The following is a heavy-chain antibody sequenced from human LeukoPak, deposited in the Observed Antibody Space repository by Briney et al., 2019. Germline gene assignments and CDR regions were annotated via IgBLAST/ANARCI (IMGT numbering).Heavy chain of an antibody. Sequence: GGSLRLSCAASGFTFSSYVMHWVRQAPGKGLEWVAVISYDGSNKYYADSVRGRFTISRDNSKNTLYVQMNSLRPEDTAVYYCARRAESSSLGYFDLWGRGTLVTVSS. V-gene: IGHV3-30-3*01. CDR1: GFTFSSYV. CDR3: ARRAESSSLGYFDL. J-gene: IGHJ2*01. CDR2: ISYDGSNK. D-gene: IGHD6-6*01.